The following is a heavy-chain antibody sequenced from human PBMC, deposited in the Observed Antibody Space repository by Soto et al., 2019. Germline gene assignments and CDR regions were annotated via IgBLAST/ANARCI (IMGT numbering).Heavy chain of an antibody. CDR3: ARAGTYYDFWSGSSYYYYGMDV. J-gene: IGHJ6*02. V-gene: IGHV1-69*13. Sequence: SVKVSCKASGGTFSSYAISWVRQAPGQGLEWMGGIIPIFGTANYAQKFQGRVTITADESTSTAYMELSSLRSEDTAVYYCARAGTYYDFWSGSSYYYYGMDVWGQGTTVTVSS. CDR2: IIPIFGTA. D-gene: IGHD3-3*01. CDR1: GGTFSSYA.